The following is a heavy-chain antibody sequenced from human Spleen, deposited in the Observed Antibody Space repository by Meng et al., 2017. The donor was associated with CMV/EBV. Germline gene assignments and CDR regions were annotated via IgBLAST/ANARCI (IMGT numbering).Heavy chain of an antibody. D-gene: IGHD2-2*01. V-gene: IGHV3-11*04. CDR1: GFTFSDYY. CDR2: ISSSGSTI. J-gene: IGHJ5*02. CDR3: ARDLDDCSSTSCYVGRTNWFDP. Sequence: GESLKISCAASGFTFSDYYMSWIRQAPGKGLEWVSYISSSGSTIYYADSVKGRFTISRDNAKNSLYLQMNSLRAEDTVVYYCARDLDDCSSTSCYVGRTNWFDPWGQGTLVTVSS.